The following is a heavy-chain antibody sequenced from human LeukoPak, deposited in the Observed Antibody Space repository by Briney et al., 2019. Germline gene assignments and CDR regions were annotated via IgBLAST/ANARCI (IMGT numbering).Heavy chain of an antibody. CDR3: ASPFYYDSSGYDDDAFDI. J-gene: IGHJ3*02. V-gene: IGHV1-69*05. CDR1: GGTFSSYA. CDR2: IIPSFGTA. Sequence: SVKVSCKASGGTFSSYAISWVRQAPGQGLEWMGGIIPSFGTANYAQKFQGRVTITTDESTSTAYMELSSLRSEDTAVYYCASPFYYDSSGYDDDAFDIWGQGTMVTVSS. D-gene: IGHD3-22*01.